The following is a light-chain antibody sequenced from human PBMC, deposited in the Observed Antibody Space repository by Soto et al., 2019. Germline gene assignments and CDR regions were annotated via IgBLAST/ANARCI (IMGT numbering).Light chain of an antibody. CDR2: RNN. Sequence: QSVLTQPPSASGTPGQRVIISCSGSSSNIGSNYVYWYQQFPGTAPKLLIYRNNQRPSGVPDRFSGSKSGTSASLAISGLRSTDEADYYCAAWDGSLSGVVFGGGTKLTVL. CDR3: AAWDGSLSGVV. CDR1: SSNIGSNY. V-gene: IGLV1-47*01. J-gene: IGLJ2*01.